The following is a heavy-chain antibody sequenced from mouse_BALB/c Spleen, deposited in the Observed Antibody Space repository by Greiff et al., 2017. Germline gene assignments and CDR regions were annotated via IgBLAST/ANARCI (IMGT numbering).Heavy chain of an antibody. J-gene: IGHJ2*01. V-gene: IGHV1-14*01. CDR2: INPYNDGT. CDR1: GYTFTSYV. Sequence: VQLKESGPELVKPGASVKMSCKASGYTFTSYVMHWVKQKPGQGLEWIGYINPYNDGTKYNEKFKGKATLTSDKSSSTAYMELSSLTSEDSAVYYCAGESYYGSSYEDYWGQGTTLTVSS. D-gene: IGHD1-1*01. CDR3: AGESYYGSSYEDY.